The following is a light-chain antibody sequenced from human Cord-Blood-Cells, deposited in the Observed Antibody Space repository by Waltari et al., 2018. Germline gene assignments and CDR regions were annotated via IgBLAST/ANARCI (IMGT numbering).Light chain of an antibody. CDR2: DGS. CDR1: SRYVGGYNY. Sequence: QSALTQPRSVSGSPGQSVTISCTGTSRYVGGYNYVSWFKQHPGKAPKLMISDGSKRPSGVPDRISGSKSGNTASLTISGLQAEDEADYYCCSYAGSYTWVFGGGTKLTVL. V-gene: IGLV2-11*01. CDR3: CSYAGSYTWV. J-gene: IGLJ3*02.